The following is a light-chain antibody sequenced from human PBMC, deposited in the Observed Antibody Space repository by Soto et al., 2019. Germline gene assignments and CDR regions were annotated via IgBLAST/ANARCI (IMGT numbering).Light chain of an antibody. J-gene: IGKJ3*01. Sequence: EIVLTQSPAALSVSPGEGATLSCRASQSISNSLAWYQQKPGQAPRLLIYSASTRATGIPARFSGRGSGTEFTLTISSLQSEDFAVYYCQHYNNWPFTFGPGTQVDIK. CDR3: QHYNNWPFT. CDR2: SAS. CDR1: QSISNS. V-gene: IGKV3-15*01.